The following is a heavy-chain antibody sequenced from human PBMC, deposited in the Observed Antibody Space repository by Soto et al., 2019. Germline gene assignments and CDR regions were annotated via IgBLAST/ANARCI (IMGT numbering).Heavy chain of an antibody. CDR2: IYYSGST. CDR3: AREIAYDFWSGYQTPKYNWFDP. Sequence: SETLSLTCTVSGGSISSYYWSWIRQPPGKGLEWIGYIYYSGSTNYNPSLKSRVTISVDTSKNQFSLKLSSVTAADTAVYYCAREIAYDFWSGYQTPKYNWFDPWGQGTLVTVSS. CDR1: GGSISSYY. D-gene: IGHD3-3*01. J-gene: IGHJ5*02. V-gene: IGHV4-59*01.